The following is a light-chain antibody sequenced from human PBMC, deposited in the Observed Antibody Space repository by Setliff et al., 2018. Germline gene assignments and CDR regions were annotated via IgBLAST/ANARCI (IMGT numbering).Light chain of an antibody. V-gene: IGLV2-8*01. CDR2: DVS. CDR3: SSYAGSLYV. J-gene: IGLJ1*01. Sequence: QSALTQPPSASGSPGQSVTISCTGTSSDVGGYNYVSWYQQHPGKAPKLMMYDVSKRPSGVPDRFSGSKSGNTASLTVSGLQAEDEADYYCSSYAGSLYVFGTGTKVTVL. CDR1: SSDVGGYNY.